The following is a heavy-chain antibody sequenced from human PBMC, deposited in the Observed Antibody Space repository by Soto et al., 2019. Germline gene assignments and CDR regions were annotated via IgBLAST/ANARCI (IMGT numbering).Heavy chain of an antibody. V-gene: IGHV4-59*01. Sequence: SETLSLTCTVSGGSITSYYWSWIRQPPGKGLEWIGYIYYSGSTNYNPSLKSRVTISVDTSKNQFSLKLSSVTAADTAVYYCARGVSIAARQGFDYWGQGTLVTVSS. D-gene: IGHD6-6*01. CDR3: ARGVSIAARQGFDY. CDR2: IYYSGST. CDR1: GGSITSYY. J-gene: IGHJ4*02.